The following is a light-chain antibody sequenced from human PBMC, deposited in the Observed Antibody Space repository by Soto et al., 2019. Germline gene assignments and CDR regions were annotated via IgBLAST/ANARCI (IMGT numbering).Light chain of an antibody. V-gene: IGKV1-5*03. CDR2: KAS. J-gene: IGKJ4*01. Sequence: DIQMSQSPSTLSASVGDRVTITCRSSWKVVNWVAWFQQKPGKAAKLLVYKASTVESGVTSRFSGSGSGTEFTLTISSLQNADFASYYCLHHSTYPLTFGRGTTVDIK. CDR3: LHHSTYPLT. CDR1: WKVVNW.